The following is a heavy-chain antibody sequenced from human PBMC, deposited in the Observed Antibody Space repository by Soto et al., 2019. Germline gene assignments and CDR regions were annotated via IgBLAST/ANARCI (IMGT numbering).Heavy chain of an antibody. CDR1: GGSFSGYY. CDR3: ARENRMVATAIGNTPLDY. J-gene: IGHJ4*02. V-gene: IGHV4-34*01. D-gene: IGHD2-21*02. CDR2: INHSGSS. Sequence: SETLSLTCAVYGGSFSGYYWSWIRQPPGKGLEWIGEINHSGSSNYNPSLKSRVTISVDTSKNQFSLKLSSVTAADTAVYYCARENRMVATAIGNTPLDYWGQGTLVTVSS.